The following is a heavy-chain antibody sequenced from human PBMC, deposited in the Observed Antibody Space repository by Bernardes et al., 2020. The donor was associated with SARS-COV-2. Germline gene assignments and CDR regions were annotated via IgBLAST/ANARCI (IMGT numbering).Heavy chain of an antibody. J-gene: IGHJ5*02. CDR1: GGSISSGGYY. CDR2: IYYSGST. D-gene: IGHD3-3*01. CDR3: ARASGLTIFGVLIINWFDP. V-gene: IGHV4-31*03. Sequence: SETLSLTCTVSGGSISSGGYYWSWIRQHPGKGLEWIGYIYYSGSTYYNPSLKSRVTISVDTSKNQFSLKLSSVTAADTAVYYCARASGLTIFGVLIINWFDPWGQGTLVTVSS.